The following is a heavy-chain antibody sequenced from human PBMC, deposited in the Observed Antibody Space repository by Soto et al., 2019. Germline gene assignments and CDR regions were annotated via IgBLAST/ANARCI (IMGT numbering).Heavy chain of an antibody. Sequence: SETLSLTCTVSGGSISSYYWSWIRQPPGKGLEWIGYIYYSGSTNYNPSLKSRVTISVDTSKNQFSLKLSSVTAADTAVYYCARESKVVTSLFHYGMDVWGQGTTVTVSS. V-gene: IGHV4-59*01. CDR2: IYYSGST. CDR3: ARESKVVTSLFHYGMDV. D-gene: IGHD2-21*02. J-gene: IGHJ6*02. CDR1: GGSISSYY.